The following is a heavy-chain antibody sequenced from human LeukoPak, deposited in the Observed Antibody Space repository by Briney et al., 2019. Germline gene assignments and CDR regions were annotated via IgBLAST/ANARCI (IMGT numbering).Heavy chain of an antibody. CDR3: ARGRPFDY. V-gene: IGHV3-23*01. J-gene: IGHJ4*02. D-gene: IGHD5-24*01. Sequence: GRSLRLSCAASGFTFDDYAMHWVRQAPGKGLEWVSAISGSGGSTYYADSVKGRFTISRDNSKNTLYLQMNSLRAEDTAVYYCARGRPFDYWGQGTLVTVSS. CDR2: ISGSGGST. CDR1: GFTFDDYA.